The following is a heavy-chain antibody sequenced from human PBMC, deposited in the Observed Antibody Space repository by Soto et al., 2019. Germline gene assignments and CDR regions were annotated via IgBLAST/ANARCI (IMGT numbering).Heavy chain of an antibody. J-gene: IGHJ4*02. D-gene: IGHD3-22*01. CDR1: GSTFTSYG. V-gene: IGHV1-18*04. CDR2: ISAYNGNT. CDR3: ARITYDSPTGFDY. Sequence: ASVNVYCKASGSTFTSYGISWVRQATGQGLEWMGWISAYNGNTNYAQKLQGRVTMTTDTSTSTAYMELRSLRSDDTAVYYCARITYDSPTGFDYWGQGTLVNVSS.